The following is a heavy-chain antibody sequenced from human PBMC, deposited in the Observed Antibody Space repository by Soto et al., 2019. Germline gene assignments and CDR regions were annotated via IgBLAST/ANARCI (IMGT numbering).Heavy chain of an antibody. Sequence: ASVKVSCKASGYTFTSDAMHWVRQAPGQRLEWMGWINAGNGNTKYSQKFQGRVTITRDTSASTAYMELSSLRSEDTAVYYCARDIMITFGGVIVSRNYYYGMDVWGQGTTVTVSS. D-gene: IGHD3-16*02. V-gene: IGHV1-3*01. J-gene: IGHJ6*02. CDR1: GYTFTSDA. CDR2: INAGNGNT. CDR3: ARDIMITFGGVIVSRNYYYGMDV.